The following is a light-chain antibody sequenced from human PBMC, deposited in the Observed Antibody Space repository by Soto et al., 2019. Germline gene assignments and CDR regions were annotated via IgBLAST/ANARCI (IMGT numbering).Light chain of an antibody. Sequence: EIVLTQSPGTMSLSPGERATLSCRASQSVSSSYLAWYQQNPGQAPRLLIYGASSRATGIPDRFSASGSGTDFTLIISSLEPEDFAVYYCQQYGSSPVTFGRGTRVDIK. V-gene: IGKV3-20*01. CDR2: GAS. CDR3: QQYGSSPVT. J-gene: IGKJ5*01. CDR1: QSVSSSY.